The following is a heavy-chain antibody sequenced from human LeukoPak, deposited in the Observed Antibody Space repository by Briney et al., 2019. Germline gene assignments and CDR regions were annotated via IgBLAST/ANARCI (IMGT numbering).Heavy chain of an antibody. CDR2: VYTNGNT. CDR3: ARGDSSGSFDY. Sequence: SETLSLTCTVSGGFISSYYWSWIWQPAGKGLEWIGRVYTNGNTNYNPSFKSRVTMSVDTSKNQFSLKLSSVTAADTAVYYCARGDSSGSFDYWGQGTLVTVSS. D-gene: IGHD3-22*01. V-gene: IGHV4-4*07. J-gene: IGHJ4*02. CDR1: GGFISSYY.